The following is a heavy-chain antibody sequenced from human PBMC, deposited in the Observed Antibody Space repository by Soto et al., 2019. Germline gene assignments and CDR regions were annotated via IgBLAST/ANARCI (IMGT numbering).Heavy chain of an antibody. D-gene: IGHD3-3*01. CDR1: GYTFTSYG. CDR3: ARESRITIFGVASDAFDI. CDR2: ISAYNGNT. V-gene: IGHV1-18*01. Sequence: ASVKVSCKASGYTFTSYGISWVRQAPGQGLEWMGWISAYNGNTNYAQKLQGRVTMTTDTSTSTAYMELRSLRSDDTAVYYCARESRITIFGVASDAFDIWGQGTMVTVSS. J-gene: IGHJ3*02.